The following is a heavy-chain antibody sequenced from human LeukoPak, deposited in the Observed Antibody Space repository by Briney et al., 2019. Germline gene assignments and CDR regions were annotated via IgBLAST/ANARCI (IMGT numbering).Heavy chain of an antibody. D-gene: IGHD3-22*01. CDR2: INHSGST. CDR1: GGSFSGYY. CDR3: ASPLQSDSSGYYGVSDC. Sequence: PSETLSLTCAVYGGSFSGYYWGWIRQPPGKRLEWIGEINHSGSTNYNPSLKSRVTISVDTSKNQFSLKLSSVTAADTAVYYCASPLQSDSSGYYGVSDCWGQGTLVTVSS. V-gene: IGHV4-34*01. J-gene: IGHJ4*02.